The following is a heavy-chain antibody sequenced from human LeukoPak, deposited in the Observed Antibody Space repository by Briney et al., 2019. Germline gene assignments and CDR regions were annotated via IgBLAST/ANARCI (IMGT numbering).Heavy chain of an antibody. CDR3: ARHPFATPFDF. CDR2: VYHTGNT. CDR1: GGSVSVSY. V-gene: IGHV4-59*08. J-gene: IGHJ4*02. Sequence: KTSETLSLTCTVSGGSVSVSYWSWIRLPPGKGLEWIGYVYHTGNTNYNPSLRSRATISLDTSKNDVTLNLRSVTAADTAIYYCARHPFATPFDFWGRGTLVTVSS.